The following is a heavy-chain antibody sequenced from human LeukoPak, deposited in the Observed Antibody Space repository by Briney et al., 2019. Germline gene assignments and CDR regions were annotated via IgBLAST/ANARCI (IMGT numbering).Heavy chain of an antibody. V-gene: IGHV3-7*01. CDR3: ARALGDYDFWSGYYPIYYFDY. Sequence: GGSLRLSCAASGFTFSSYWMSWVRQAPGKGLEWVANIKQDGSEEYYVDSVKGRFTISRDNAKNSLYLQMNSLRAEDTAVYYCARALGDYDFWSGYYPIYYFDYWGQGTLVTVSS. D-gene: IGHD3-3*01. CDR2: IKQDGSEE. CDR1: GFTFSSYW. J-gene: IGHJ4*02.